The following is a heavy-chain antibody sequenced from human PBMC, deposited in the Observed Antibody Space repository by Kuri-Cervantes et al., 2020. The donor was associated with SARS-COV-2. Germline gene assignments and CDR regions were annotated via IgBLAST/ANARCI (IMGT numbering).Heavy chain of an antibody. CDR2: INSGGRYI. Sequence: GGSLRLSCTASGFIFSDYYMTWIRQAPGKGLEWVSSINSGGRYIFYADSVKGRFIISRDNAENSLYLHMNSLTADDTAVYYRAGGGGSYALWGQGTLVTVSS. CDR1: GFIFSDYY. J-gene: IGHJ4*02. V-gene: IGHV3-21*06. CDR3: AGGGGSYAL. D-gene: IGHD1-26*01.